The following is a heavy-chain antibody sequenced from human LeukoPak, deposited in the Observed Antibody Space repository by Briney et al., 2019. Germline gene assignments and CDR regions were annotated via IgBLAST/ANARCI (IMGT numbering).Heavy chain of an antibody. J-gene: IGHJ5*02. CDR2: IYYSGST. CDR1: GGSISSSSYY. V-gene: IGHV4-39*07. D-gene: IGHD3-10*01. CDR3: ARDAAIGTMVRGVIENNWFDP. Sequence: SETLSLTFTVSGGSISSSSYYWGWIRQPPGKGLEWIGSIYYSGSTYYNPSLKSRVTISVDTSKNQFSLKLSSVTAADTAVYYCARDAAIGTMVRGVIENNWFDPWGQGTLVTVSS.